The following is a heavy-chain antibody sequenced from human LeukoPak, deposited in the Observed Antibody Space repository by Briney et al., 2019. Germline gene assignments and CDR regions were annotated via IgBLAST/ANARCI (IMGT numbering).Heavy chain of an antibody. CDR2: IKPDGSAE. J-gene: IGHJ4*02. CDR3: ARLIGGQEGYFDY. CDR1: GFTFSSNW. Sequence: GGSLRLSCATSGFTFSSNWMSWVRHAPGRGLEWVANIKPDGSAEYYAASVKGRFTISRDNAKNSLYLQVNSLRAEDTAVYYCARLIGGQEGYFDYWGQGTLVTVSS. V-gene: IGHV3-7*01. D-gene: IGHD2/OR15-2a*01.